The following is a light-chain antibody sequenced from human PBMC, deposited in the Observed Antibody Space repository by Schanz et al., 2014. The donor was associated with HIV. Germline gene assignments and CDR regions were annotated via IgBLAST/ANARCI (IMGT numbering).Light chain of an antibody. J-gene: IGKJ2*01. CDR1: QSITSSY. Sequence: EIVLTQSPGTLSLSPGERATLSCRASQSITSSYLAWYQQNPGQAPRLLIYGASNRATGIPDRFSGGVSGTDFTLTISRVEPEDYAVYYCQQYGSSPGTFGQGTKLEIK. CDR2: GAS. V-gene: IGKV3-20*01. CDR3: QQYGSSPGT.